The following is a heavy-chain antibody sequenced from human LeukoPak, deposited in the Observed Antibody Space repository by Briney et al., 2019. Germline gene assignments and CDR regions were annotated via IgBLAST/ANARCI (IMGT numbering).Heavy chain of an antibody. Sequence: GGSLRLSCAASGFTFSSYNMNWVRQAPGKGLEWVSSITSSSSHIYYADSVRGRFTISRDNAKNSLYLQMNSLRAEDTAVYYCARVAGPKAFDIWGQGTMVTVSS. CDR3: ARVAGPKAFDI. CDR2: ITSSSSHI. J-gene: IGHJ3*02. D-gene: IGHD2-15*01. CDR1: GFTFSSYN. V-gene: IGHV3-21*01.